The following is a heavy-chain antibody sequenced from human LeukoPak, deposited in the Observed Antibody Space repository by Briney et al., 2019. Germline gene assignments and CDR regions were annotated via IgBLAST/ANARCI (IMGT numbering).Heavy chain of an antibody. CDR1: GYSFTSYW. CDR2: TYPGDSDT. J-gene: IGHJ5*02. D-gene: IGHD2-2*01. CDR3: ARQGARYCSSTSCFGDP. V-gene: IGHV5-51*01. Sequence: GESLKISCKGSGYSFTSYWIGWVRQMPGKGLEWMGITYPGDSDTRYSPSFQGQDTISADKSINTAYLQWSSLKASDTAMYYCARQGARYCSSTSCFGDPWGQGTLVTVSS.